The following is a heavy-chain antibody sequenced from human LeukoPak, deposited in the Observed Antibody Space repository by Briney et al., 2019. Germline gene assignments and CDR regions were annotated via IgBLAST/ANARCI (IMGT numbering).Heavy chain of an antibody. D-gene: IGHD6-19*01. CDR1: GGSISSYY. Sequence: ASETLSLTRTVSGGSISSYYWSWIRQPPGKGLEWIGYIYYSGSTKYNPSLKSRVTISVDTSKNQFSLKLSSVTAADTAVYYCARGHYSSGCRLDYWGQGTLVTVSS. CDR3: ARGHYSSGCRLDY. CDR2: IYYSGST. V-gene: IGHV4-59*01. J-gene: IGHJ4*02.